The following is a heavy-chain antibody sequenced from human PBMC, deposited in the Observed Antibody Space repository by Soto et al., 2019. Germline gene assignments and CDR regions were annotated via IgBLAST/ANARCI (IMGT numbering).Heavy chain of an antibody. CDR1: GGTFSSYT. Sequence: QVQLVQSGAEVKKPGSSVKVSCKASGGTFSSYTISWVRQAPGQGLEWMGRIIPILGIANYAQKFQGRVTITADKSTSTAYMELSSQRSEDTAVYYCARDPGYSSSWPRASSFDYWGQGTLVTVSS. J-gene: IGHJ4*02. CDR3: ARDPGYSSSWPRASSFDY. V-gene: IGHV1-69*08. CDR2: IIPILGIA. D-gene: IGHD6-13*01.